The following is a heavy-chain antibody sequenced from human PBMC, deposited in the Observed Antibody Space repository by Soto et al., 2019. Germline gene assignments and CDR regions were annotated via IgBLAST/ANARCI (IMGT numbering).Heavy chain of an antibody. CDR2: MNADNGGT. CDR3: ARDRDWSFDY. J-gene: IGHJ4*02. V-gene: IGHV1-2*02. CDR1: GYTFTGYY. D-gene: IGHD1-1*01. Sequence: ASVKVSCKASGYTFTGYYMHWVRQAPGQRLEWMGWMNADNGGTTYAQKFQGRVTITRDTSAGTAYMELSSLRFEDTAVYYCARDRDWSFDYWGQGTLVTVSS.